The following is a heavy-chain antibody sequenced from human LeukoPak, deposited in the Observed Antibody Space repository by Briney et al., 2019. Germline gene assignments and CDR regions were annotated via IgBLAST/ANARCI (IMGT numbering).Heavy chain of an antibody. D-gene: IGHD4-17*01. V-gene: IGHV4-59*08. J-gene: IGHJ4*02. CDR1: SGSISNYY. CDR3: ARTYGHPRRGYFDY. Sequence: DPSETLSLTCTGSSGSISNYYWSWIRQPPENGREGSGYIYYTVSTNYDPSLKSRLTISLDTSQNQSSLNLSSVPAADTAVYYCARTYGHPRRGYFDYWRQGTLVTVSS. CDR2: IYYTVST.